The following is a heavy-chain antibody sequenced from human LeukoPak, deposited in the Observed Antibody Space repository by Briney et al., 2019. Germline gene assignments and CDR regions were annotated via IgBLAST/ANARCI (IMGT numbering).Heavy chain of an antibody. D-gene: IGHD3-9*01. Sequence: ASVKVSCKASGYTFTGYYMHWVRQAPGQGLEWMGWINPNSSGTNYAQKFQGWVTMTRDTSISTAYMELSRLRSDDTAVYYCARGRNVLRYFDWYGANWFDPWGQGTLVTVSS. CDR3: ARGRNVLRYFDWYGANWFDP. J-gene: IGHJ5*02. CDR1: GYTFTGYY. V-gene: IGHV1-2*04. CDR2: INPNSSGT.